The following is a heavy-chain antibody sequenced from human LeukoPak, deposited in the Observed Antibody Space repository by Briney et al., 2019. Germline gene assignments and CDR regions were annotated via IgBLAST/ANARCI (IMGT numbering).Heavy chain of an antibody. CDR3: ARAGQWFGEPVDY. J-gene: IGHJ4*02. Sequence: SETLSLTCTVSGGSINSYYWSWIRQPPGKGLEWIGYIYYSGSTNYNPSLKSRLTISVDTSKNQSSLKLSSVTAADTAVYYCARAGQWFGEPVDYWGQGTLVTVSS. CDR1: GGSINSYY. V-gene: IGHV4-59*01. D-gene: IGHD3-10*01. CDR2: IYYSGST.